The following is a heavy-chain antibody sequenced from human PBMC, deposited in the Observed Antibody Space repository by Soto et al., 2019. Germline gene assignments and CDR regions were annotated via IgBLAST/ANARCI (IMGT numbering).Heavy chain of an antibody. CDR2: IKTDDSEK. D-gene: IGHD3-3*01. CDR3: VRDVGPRTIFRKALSSYFDS. V-gene: IGHV3-7*03. CDR1: GFVFNKYW. J-gene: IGHJ4*02. Sequence: GGSLRLSCVASGFVFNKYWMSWVRQAPGKGPEWVASIKTDDSEKYYVDSVKGRFTVSRDNAKNSVSLHMNSLRVDDTAVYYCVRDVGPRTIFRKALSSYFDSWGQGTQVTVSS.